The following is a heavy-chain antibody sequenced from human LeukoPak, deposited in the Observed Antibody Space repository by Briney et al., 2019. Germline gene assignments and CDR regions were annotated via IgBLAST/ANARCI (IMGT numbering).Heavy chain of an antibody. V-gene: IGHV4-39*01. CDR1: AGSLSSSSYY. Sequence: SETLSLTCTVSAGSLSSSSYYWGWIRQPPGRGLEWIGIIYYSGSTYYNPSLKSRVTISVDTSKNQFSLKLSSVTAADTAVYYCARRGPMVVTPGDYFDYWGQGTLVTVSS. CDR3: ARRGPMVVTPGDYFDY. CDR2: IYYSGST. J-gene: IGHJ4*02. D-gene: IGHD4-23*01.